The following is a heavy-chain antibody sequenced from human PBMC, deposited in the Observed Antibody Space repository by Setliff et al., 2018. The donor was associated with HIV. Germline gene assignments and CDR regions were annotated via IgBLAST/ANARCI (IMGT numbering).Heavy chain of an antibody. D-gene: IGHD2-2*01. CDR1: GDSISNNGYY. CDR2: VHHRGTT. J-gene: IGHJ5*02. Sequence: KPSETLSLTCTVSGDSISNNGYYWAWIRQPPGKGLEWIGCVHHRGTTYYNPSLKSRLAMSVDTSKNKFFLKLNSLTAADTAVYYCSLQHGRPMRWFDPWGPGTLVTVSS. CDR3: SLQHGRPMRWFDP. V-gene: IGHV4-39*01.